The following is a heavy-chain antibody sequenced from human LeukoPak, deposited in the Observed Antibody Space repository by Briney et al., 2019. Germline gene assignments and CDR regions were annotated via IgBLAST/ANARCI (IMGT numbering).Heavy chain of an antibody. CDR2: LYSGGST. V-gene: IGHV3-53*01. J-gene: IGHJ4*02. CDR3: TRDITLTRGGRSDY. D-gene: IGHD3-10*01. CDR1: GFTFSSYA. Sequence: GGSLRLSCAASGFTFSSYAMSWVRQAPGKGLEWVSVLYSGGSTYYADSVKGRFTISRDNSKNTLDLQMNSLRAEDTAVYYCTRDITLTRGGRSDYWGQGTLVTVSA.